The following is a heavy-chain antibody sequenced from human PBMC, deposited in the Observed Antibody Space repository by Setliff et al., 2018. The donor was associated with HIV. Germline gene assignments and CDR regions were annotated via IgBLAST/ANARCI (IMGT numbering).Heavy chain of an antibody. CDR2: IYPSGRT. CDR1: GDSMSSGDYS. Sequence: KPSETLSLTCAVSGDSMSSGDYSWNWIRQSPGKGLEWIGYIYPSGRTYYNPSLKNRVTMSIDRSRKQFSLNLSSVTAADTALYFCVREGAGSGSYYLDFWGQGILVTV. J-gene: IGHJ4*02. CDR3: VREGAGSGSYYLDF. V-gene: IGHV4-30-2*06. D-gene: IGHD3-10*01.